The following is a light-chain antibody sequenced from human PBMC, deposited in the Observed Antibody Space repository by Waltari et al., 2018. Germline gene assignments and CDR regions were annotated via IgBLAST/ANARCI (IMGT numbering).Light chain of an antibody. V-gene: IGLV2-23*01. CDR1: SSDIGNYNL. J-gene: IGLJ1*01. CDR2: EGT. CDR3: CSYAGGTSYV. Sequence: QSALTQPASVSGSPGQSITISCTGTSSDIGNYNLVSWYQQHPGKAPKLRIYEGTKRPAGVSDRFSGSKSGNTASLTISGRQTEDEADYYCCSYAGGTSYVFGTGTEVTVL.